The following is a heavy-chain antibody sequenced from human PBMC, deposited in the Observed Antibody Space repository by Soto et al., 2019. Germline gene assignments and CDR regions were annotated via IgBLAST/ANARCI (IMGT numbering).Heavy chain of an antibody. CDR1: GFTFSNAW. D-gene: IGHD6-13*01. Sequence: GGSLRLSCAASGFTFSNAWMSWVRQAPGKGLEWVGRIKSKTDGGTTDYAAPVKGRFTISRDDSKNTLYLQMNSLKTEDTAVYYCTTGRAAAGECFQHWGQGTLVTVSS. CDR2: IKSKTDGGTT. J-gene: IGHJ1*01. CDR3: TTGRAAAGECFQH. V-gene: IGHV3-15*01.